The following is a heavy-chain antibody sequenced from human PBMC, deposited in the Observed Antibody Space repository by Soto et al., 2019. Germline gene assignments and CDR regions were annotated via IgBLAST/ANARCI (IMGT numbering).Heavy chain of an antibody. D-gene: IGHD3-22*01. Sequence: GSLSLSCAASGFTFTNAWINWVRQAPGKGLEWVGRIKSKTDGGTKDYAEPVKGRFAISRDDSNNMVYLQMNSLKIEDTAVYYCTTDSYSTIIIVRFDYWGQGTLVTISS. CDR2: IKSKTDGGTK. J-gene: IGHJ4*01. CDR3: TTDSYSTIIIVRFDY. CDR1: GFTFTNAW. V-gene: IGHV3-15*07.